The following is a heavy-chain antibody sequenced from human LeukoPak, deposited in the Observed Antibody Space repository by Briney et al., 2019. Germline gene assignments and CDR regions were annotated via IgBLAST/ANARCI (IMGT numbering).Heavy chain of an antibody. D-gene: IGHD1-1*01. CDR3: ARFGTTHDAFDI. CDR2: ISSSSSYT. V-gene: IGHV3-11*03. CDR1: GFTFSDYY. Sequence: GGSLRLSCAASGFTFSDYYMSWTRQAPGKGLEWVSYISSSSSYTNYADSVKGRFTISRDNAKNSLYLQMNSLRAEDTAVYYCARFGTTHDAFDIWGQGTMVTVS. J-gene: IGHJ3*02.